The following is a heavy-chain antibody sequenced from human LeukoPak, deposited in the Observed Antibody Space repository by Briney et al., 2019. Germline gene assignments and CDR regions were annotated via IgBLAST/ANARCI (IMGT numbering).Heavy chain of an antibody. CDR2: IYYSGST. D-gene: IGHD3-10*01. CDR1: GGSFSSYY. Sequence: PSETLSLTCAVYGGSFSSYYWSWIRQPPGKGLEWIGYIYYSGSTNYNPSLKSRVTISVDTSKNQFSLKLSSVTAADTAVYYCARAVRGVIIAFDIWGQGTMVTVSS. CDR3: ARAVRGVIIAFDI. V-gene: IGHV4-59*01. J-gene: IGHJ3*02.